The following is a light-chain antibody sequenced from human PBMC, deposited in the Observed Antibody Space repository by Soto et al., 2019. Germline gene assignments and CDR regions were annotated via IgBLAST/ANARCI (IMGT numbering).Light chain of an antibody. V-gene: IGLV2-14*01. J-gene: IGLJ1*01. CDR1: NSDVGGYNY. Sequence: QSALTQPASVSGSPGQSITISCTGTNSDVGGYNYVSWYQQHPGKAPKLMIYEVSYRPSGVSNRFSGSKSGNTASLTISGIQAEDEADYYCSSYTSSSTYVFGTGTKVTVL. CDR3: SSYTSSSTYV. CDR2: EVS.